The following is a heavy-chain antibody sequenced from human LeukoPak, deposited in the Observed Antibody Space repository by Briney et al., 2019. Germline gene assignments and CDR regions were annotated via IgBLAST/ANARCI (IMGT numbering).Heavy chain of an antibody. CDR2: ISAYNGNT. D-gene: IGHD3-10*01. CDR3: ARGVTMVRGVPTSANWFDP. Sequence: GASVKVSCKASGYTFTSYGISWVRQAPGQGLEWMGWISAYNGNTNYAQKLQGRVTMTTDTSTSTAYMELRSLRSDDTAVYYCARGVTMVRGVPTSANWFDPWGQGTLVTVSS. CDR1: GYTFTSYG. J-gene: IGHJ5*02. V-gene: IGHV1-18*01.